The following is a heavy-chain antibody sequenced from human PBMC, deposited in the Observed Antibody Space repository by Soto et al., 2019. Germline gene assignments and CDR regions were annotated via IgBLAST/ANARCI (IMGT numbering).Heavy chain of an antibody. D-gene: IGHD2-15*01. CDR1: GGTFSSYA. Sequence: QVQLVQSGAEVKKPGSSVKVSCKASGGTFSSYAISWVRQAPGQGLEWMGGIIPIFGTANYAQKFQGRVTITADETTSTAYMELSSLRYEETAVYYCARAKRAYIVVVVAATLDAFDIWGKGTMVTVSS. J-gene: IGHJ3*02. V-gene: IGHV1-69*12. CDR2: IIPIFGTA. CDR3: ARAKRAYIVVVVAATLDAFDI.